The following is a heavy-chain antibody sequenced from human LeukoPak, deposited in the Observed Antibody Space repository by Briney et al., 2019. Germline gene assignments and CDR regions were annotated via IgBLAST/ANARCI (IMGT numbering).Heavy chain of an antibody. Sequence: GGSLRLSCAASGFTFSRYAMTWVRQAPGKGLEWVSAISGSGGSTYYADSVKGRFTISRDNPENTLYLKMNSLRAEDTAVYYCAKGGGIAAAGTPFDCWGQGTLVTVSS. J-gene: IGHJ4*02. CDR3: AKGGGIAAAGTPFDC. D-gene: IGHD6-13*01. CDR2: ISGSGGST. V-gene: IGHV3-23*01. CDR1: GFTFSRYA.